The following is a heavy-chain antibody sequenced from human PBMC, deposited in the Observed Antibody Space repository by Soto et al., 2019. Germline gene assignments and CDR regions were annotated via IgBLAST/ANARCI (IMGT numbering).Heavy chain of an antibody. Sequence: EVQLLESGGGLVQPGGSLRLSCAASGFSFSSCAMSWVPQAPGKGLEWVSGISGSGDERYHADPVKGRFTISRDNSKSTLHLQMSSLGAEHTAVYYCVKEVISRVFDFDYWGQGILVIVSS. D-gene: IGHD2-8*01. CDR3: VKEVISRVFDFDY. V-gene: IGHV3-23*01. CDR1: GFSFSSCA. J-gene: IGHJ4*02. CDR2: ISGSGDER.